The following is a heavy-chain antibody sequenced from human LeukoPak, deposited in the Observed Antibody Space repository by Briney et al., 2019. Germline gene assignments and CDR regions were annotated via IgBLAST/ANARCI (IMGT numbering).Heavy chain of an antibody. CDR1: GGSIGSYY. J-gene: IGHJ5*02. CDR2: IYTSGST. D-gene: IGHD1-26*01. V-gene: IGHV4-4*07. CDR3: ARGRSREGATTRTYNWFDP. Sequence: PSETLSLTCTVSGGSIGSYYWSWIRQPAGKGLEWIGCIYTSGSTNYNPSLKSRVTMSVDTSKNQFSLKLSSVTAADTAVYYCARGRSREGATTRTYNWFDPWGQGTLVTVSS.